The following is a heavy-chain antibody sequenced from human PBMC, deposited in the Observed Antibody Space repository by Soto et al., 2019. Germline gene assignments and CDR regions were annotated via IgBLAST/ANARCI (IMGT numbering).Heavy chain of an antibody. CDR3: ARGVVVVPAARYYFDY. V-gene: IGHV1-69*01. CDR1: GGTFSTYP. D-gene: IGHD2-2*01. J-gene: IGHJ4*02. Sequence: QVQLVQSGAEVKKPGSSVKVSCKASGGTFSTYPINWLRQAPGQGLEWMGGIIPMFSTVNYAQKFQGRVTITADESTSTAYMELSGLRSEDTAVYYCARGVVVVPAARYYFDYWGQGTLGTVSS. CDR2: IIPMFSTV.